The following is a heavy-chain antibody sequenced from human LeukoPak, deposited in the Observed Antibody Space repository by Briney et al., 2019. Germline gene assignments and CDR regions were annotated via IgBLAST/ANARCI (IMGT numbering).Heavy chain of an antibody. CDR2: ISGSGGST. Sequence: PGGSLRLSCAASGFTFSSYAMSWVRQAPGKGLDWVSTISGSGGSTYYADSVKGRFTISRDNSKNTLYLQMNSLGAEDTAVYYCATNAGPGPDDAFDIWGQGTMVTVSS. V-gene: IGHV3-23*01. J-gene: IGHJ3*02. CDR1: GFTFSSYA. CDR3: ATNAGPGPDDAFDI.